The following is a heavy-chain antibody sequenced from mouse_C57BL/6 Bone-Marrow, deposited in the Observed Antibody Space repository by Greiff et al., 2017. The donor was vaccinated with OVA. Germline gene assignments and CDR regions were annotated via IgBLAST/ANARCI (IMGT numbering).Heavy chain of an antibody. CDR2: IHPNSGST. D-gene: IGHD2-4*01. J-gene: IGHJ3*01. Sequence: VQLQQPGAELVKPGSSVKLSCKASGYTFTSYWMHWVKQRPGQGLEWIGMIHPNSGSTNYNEKFKSKATLTVDKSSSTAYMQLSSLTSEDSAVYYCARGEDYDWFAYWGQGTLVTVSA. CDR1: GYTFTSYW. V-gene: IGHV1-64*01. CDR3: ARGEDYDWFAY.